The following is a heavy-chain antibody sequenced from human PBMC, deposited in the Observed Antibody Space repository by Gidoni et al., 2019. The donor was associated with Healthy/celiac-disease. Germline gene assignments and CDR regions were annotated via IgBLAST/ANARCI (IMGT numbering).Heavy chain of an antibody. CDR2: IYYSGST. CDR1: GGSISSYY. Sequence: QVQLQESGPGLVKPSETLSLTCTVSGGSISSYYWSWIRQPPGKGLEWIGYIYYSGSTNYNPSLKSRVTISVDTSKNQFSLKLSSVTAADTAVYYCARLEAAGTWWYFDLWGRGTLVTVSS. CDR3: ARLEAAGTWWYFDL. D-gene: IGHD6-13*01. J-gene: IGHJ2*01. V-gene: IGHV4-59*01.